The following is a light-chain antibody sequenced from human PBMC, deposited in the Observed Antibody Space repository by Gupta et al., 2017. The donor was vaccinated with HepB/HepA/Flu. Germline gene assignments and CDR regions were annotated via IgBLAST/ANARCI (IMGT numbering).Light chain of an antibody. CDR3: QQYYSSLS. J-gene: IGKJ3*01. CDR1: QSVLSRSSNKNY. CDR2: WAS. V-gene: IGKV4-1*01. Sequence: DLVMTQSPDSLAVSLGERATINCKSSQSVLSRSSNKNYLAWYQQKPGQSPKLLIYWASTRESGVPDRFSGSGSGTDFTLTITSLQAEDVAVYYCQQYYSSLSFGPGTKVDIK.